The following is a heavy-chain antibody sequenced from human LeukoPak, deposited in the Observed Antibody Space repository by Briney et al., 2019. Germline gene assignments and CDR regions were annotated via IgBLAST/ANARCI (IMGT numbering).Heavy chain of an antibody. CDR3: ATPPGGYYDSSGYLEYNWFDH. Sequence: TANYAQKFQGRVTITADESTSTAYMELSSLRSEDTAVYYCATPPGGYYDSSGYLEYNWFDHWGQGTLVTVSS. V-gene: IGHV1-69*01. D-gene: IGHD3-22*01. CDR2: TA. J-gene: IGHJ5*02.